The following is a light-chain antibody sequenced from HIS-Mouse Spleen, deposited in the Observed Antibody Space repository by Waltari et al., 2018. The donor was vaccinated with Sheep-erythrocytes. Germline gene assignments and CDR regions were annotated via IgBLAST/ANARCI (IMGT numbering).Light chain of an antibody. Sequence: QSALTQPRSVSGSPGQSVTISCPGTSSDVWCENYVSWYQQHPGNAPNLMIYDVSKRPSGVPDRFSGSKSGNTASLTISGLQAEDEADYYCCSYAGSYNHVFATGTKVTVL. CDR2: DVS. J-gene: IGLJ1*01. CDR3: CSYAGSYNHV. V-gene: IGLV2-11*01. CDR1: SSDVWCENY.